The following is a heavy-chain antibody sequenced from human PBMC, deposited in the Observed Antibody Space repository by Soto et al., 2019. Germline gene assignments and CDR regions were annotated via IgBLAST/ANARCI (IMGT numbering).Heavy chain of an antibody. J-gene: IGHJ4*02. CDR2: IWHDGIYK. D-gene: IGHD6-13*01. V-gene: IGHV3-33*06. CDR1: GVSFSTYG. CDR3: AKEGGVGYGSSWGAF. Sequence: QVQLVESGGGVVQPGRSLRLSCVASGVSFSTYGMHWVRQAPGKGLEWVASIWHDGIYKFHADAVKGRFAISRDNSMNSLYFQMNSLTGEDTAMYFCAKEGGVGYGSSWGAFWGQGTLVTVSS.